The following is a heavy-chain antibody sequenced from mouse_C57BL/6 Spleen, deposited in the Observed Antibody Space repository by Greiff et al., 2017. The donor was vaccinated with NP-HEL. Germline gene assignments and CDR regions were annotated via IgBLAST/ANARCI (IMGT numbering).Heavy chain of an antibody. CDR1: GYTFTSYW. Sequence: QVQLQQPGAELVKPGASVKMSCKASGYTFTSYWITWVKQRPGQGLEWIGDIYPGSGSTNYNEKFKSKATLTVDTSSSTAYMQLSSLTSEDSAVYYWARGGLRTAWFAYWGQGTLVTVSA. CDR3: ARGGLRTAWFAY. J-gene: IGHJ3*01. D-gene: IGHD2-4*01. CDR2: IYPGSGST. V-gene: IGHV1-55*01.